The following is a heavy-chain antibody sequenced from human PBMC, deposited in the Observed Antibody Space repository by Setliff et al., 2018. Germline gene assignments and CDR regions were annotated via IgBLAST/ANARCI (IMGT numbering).Heavy chain of an antibody. J-gene: IGHJ6*02. CDR1: GFTFSSYA. Sequence: GWSLRLSCAASGFTFSSYAMSWVRQAPGKGLEWVSAISGSGGSTYYADSVKGRFTISRDNSKNTLYLQMNSLRAEDTAVYYCARNWVTAQHYYYGMDVWGQGTTVTVSS. D-gene: IGHD2-21*02. V-gene: IGHV3-23*01. CDR2: ISGSGGST. CDR3: ARNWVTAQHYYYGMDV.